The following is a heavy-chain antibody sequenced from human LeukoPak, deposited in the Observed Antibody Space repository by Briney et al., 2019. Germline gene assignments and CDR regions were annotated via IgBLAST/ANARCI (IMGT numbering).Heavy chain of an antibody. J-gene: IGHJ5*02. CDR2: IYYSGST. D-gene: IGHD6-25*01. CDR1: GGSISSSSYY. Sequence: SETLSLTCTVSGGSISSSSYYWGWIRQPPGKWLEWIGSIYYSGSTYYNPSLKSRVTISVDTANNQFSLKLSSVTAADTAVYYCASRTAAGGWFDPWGQGTLVTVSS. V-gene: IGHV4-39*01. CDR3: ASRTAAGGWFDP.